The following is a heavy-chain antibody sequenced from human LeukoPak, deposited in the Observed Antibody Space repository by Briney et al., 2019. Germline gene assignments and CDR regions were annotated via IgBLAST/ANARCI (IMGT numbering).Heavy chain of an antibody. V-gene: IGHV3-48*01. CDR1: GVTFSSYS. CDR3: TRDDSSGYYYRILGY. CDR2: ISSSSTTI. J-gene: IGHJ4*02. Sequence: GGSLRLSCAASGVTFSSYSMNWVRQAPGKGLEGVSYISSSSTTIYYADSVKGRFTISRDNAKNSLYLQMNSLRAEDTAVYYCTRDDSSGYYYRILGYWGQGTLVTVSS. D-gene: IGHD3-22*01.